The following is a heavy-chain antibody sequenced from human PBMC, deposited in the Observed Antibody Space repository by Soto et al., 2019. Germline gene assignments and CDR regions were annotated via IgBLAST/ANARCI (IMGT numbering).Heavy chain of an antibody. V-gene: IGHV4-39*01. D-gene: IGHD4-4*01. Sequence: SETLSLTCTVSGGSISSSSYYWGWIRQPPGKGLEWIGSIYYSGSTYYNPSLKSRVTISVDTSKNQFSLKLSSVTAADTAVYYCARHLLVDMMTTVTQFDYWGQGTLVTVSS. CDR3: ARHLLVDMMTTVTQFDY. CDR2: IYYSGST. J-gene: IGHJ4*02. CDR1: GGSISSSSYY.